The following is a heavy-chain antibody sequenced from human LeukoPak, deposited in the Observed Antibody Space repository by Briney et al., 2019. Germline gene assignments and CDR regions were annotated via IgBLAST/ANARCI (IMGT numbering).Heavy chain of an antibody. CDR1: GYTFTSYA. CDR2: INTNTGNP. CDR3: AREAVPEGPWFGDHPHYDP. J-gene: IGHJ5*02. Sequence: GASVKVSCKASGYTFTSYAMNWVRQAPGQGLEWMGWINTNTGNPTYAQGFTGRFVFSLDTSVSTAYLQISSLKAEDTAVYYCAREAVPEGPWFGDHPHYDPWGQGTLVTVSS. D-gene: IGHD3-10*01. V-gene: IGHV7-4-1*02.